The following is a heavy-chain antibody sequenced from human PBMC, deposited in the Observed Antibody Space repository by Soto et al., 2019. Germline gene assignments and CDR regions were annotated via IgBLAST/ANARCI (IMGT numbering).Heavy chain of an antibody. V-gene: IGHV3-53*01. J-gene: IGHJ4*02. D-gene: IGHD4-17*01. Sequence: GGSLRLSCAASGFTVSSNFMSWVRQAPGKGLEWVSVIYSGGSTYYADSVKGRFTISRDNSKNTLYLQMNSLRAEDTAVYYCAKNLWDYGDYGYWGQGTLVTVSS. CDR2: IYSGGST. CDR3: AKNLWDYGDYGY. CDR1: GFTVSSNF.